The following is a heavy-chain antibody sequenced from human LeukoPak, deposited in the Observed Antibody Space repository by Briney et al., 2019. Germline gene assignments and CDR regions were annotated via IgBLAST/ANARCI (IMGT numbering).Heavy chain of an antibody. D-gene: IGHD2-15*01. CDR3: ARGPIRYCSGGSCYPFFDY. CDR1: GGTFSSYT. J-gene: IGHJ4*02. Sequence: GSSVKVSCKASGGTFSSYTISWVRQAPGQGLEWMGRIIPILGIANYAQKFQGRVTITADKSTSTAYMELSSLRSEDTAVYYCARGPIRYCSGGSCYPFFDYWGQGTLVTVSS. V-gene: IGHV1-69*02. CDR2: IIPILGIA.